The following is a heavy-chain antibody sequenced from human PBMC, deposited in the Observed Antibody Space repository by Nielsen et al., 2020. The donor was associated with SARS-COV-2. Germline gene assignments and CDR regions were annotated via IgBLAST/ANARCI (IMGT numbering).Heavy chain of an antibody. D-gene: IGHD5-18*01. CDR3: ARDQKGSFRYTY. CDR2: IDPDSGGT. V-gene: IGHV1-2*04. J-gene: IGHJ4*02. CDR1: GYTLTELS. Sequence: ASVKVSCKVSGYTLTELSMHWVRQAPGQGLEWMGWIDPDSGGTNYAQKFRDWVTMTRDTSITTAYMELSRLTSDDTAVYYCARDQKGSFRYTYWGQGTLVTVSS.